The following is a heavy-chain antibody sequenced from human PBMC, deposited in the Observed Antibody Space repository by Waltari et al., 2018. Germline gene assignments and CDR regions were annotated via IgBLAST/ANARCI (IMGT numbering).Heavy chain of an antibody. CDR3: ATDIPPDESQIAVLGITKYDAMDV. V-gene: IGHV1-24*01. J-gene: IGHJ6*02. D-gene: IGHD1-20*01. CDR1: GDTLTELS. Sequence: QVQLVQSGPEVRKPGASVKVSCKVSGDTLTELSIPWVRLAPGKGLEWMGGFVPEDGETIYAQKFQGRGTMTEDTSTDIAYRELSSLRSEDTAVYYCATDIPPDESQIAVLGITKYDAMDVWGQGTTVTVSS. CDR2: FVPEDGET.